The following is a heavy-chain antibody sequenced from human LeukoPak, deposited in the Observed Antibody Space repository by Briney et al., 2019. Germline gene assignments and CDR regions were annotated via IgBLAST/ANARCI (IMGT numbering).Heavy chain of an antibody. V-gene: IGHV4-30-2*01. CDR1: GGSISSGGYS. Sequence: PSQTLPPTCAVSGGSISSGGYSWSWLRQPPGKGLEWLGYIYHSGSTYYNPSLKSRVTISVDRSKNRFSLKLSSVTAADTAVYYCARDGYYYDSSGYNHDAFDIWGQGTMVTVSS. J-gene: IGHJ3*02. D-gene: IGHD3-22*01. CDR2: IYHSGST. CDR3: ARDGYYYDSSGYNHDAFDI.